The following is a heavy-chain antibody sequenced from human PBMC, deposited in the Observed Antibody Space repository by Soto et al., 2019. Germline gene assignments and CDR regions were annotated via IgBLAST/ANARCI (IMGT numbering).Heavy chain of an antibody. D-gene: IGHD6-19*01. V-gene: IGHV3-30*18. CDR3: AKVPIAVAGSGGNLDI. J-gene: IGHJ3*02. CDR1: GFTFSSYG. CDR2: ISYDGSNK. Sequence: QVQLVESGGGVVQPGRSLRLSCAASGFTFSSYGMHWVRQAPGKGLEWVAVISYDGSNKYYADSVKGRFTISRDNSKNTLYLQMNSLRAEDTAVYYCAKVPIAVAGSGGNLDIWGQGTMVTVSS.